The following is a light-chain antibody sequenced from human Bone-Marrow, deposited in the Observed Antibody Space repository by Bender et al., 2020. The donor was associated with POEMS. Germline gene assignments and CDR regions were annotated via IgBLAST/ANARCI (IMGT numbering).Light chain of an antibody. J-gene: IGLJ3*02. CDR2: EGT. V-gene: IGLV2-23*01. Sequence: QSALTQPASVSGSPGQSITISCTGTSGDVGSSALVSWYQRLPGKAPELLIYEGTKRSSGPSSRFSGSKSGNTASQTISGLQAEDEGEYYCCSYTGTSTWLFGGGTKVTVL. CDR1: SGDVGSSAL. CDR3: CSYTGTSTWL.